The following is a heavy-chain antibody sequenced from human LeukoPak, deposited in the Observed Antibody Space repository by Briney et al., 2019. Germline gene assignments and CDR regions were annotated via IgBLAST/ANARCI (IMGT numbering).Heavy chain of an antibody. Sequence: PGGSLRLSCAASGFTVSNNYMNWVRQAPGKGLEWVSVIYSDGSTFYADSVKGRFTISRDNSKNSLYLQMNSLRDEDTAVYYCARDSEGYWGQGTLVTVSS. J-gene: IGHJ4*02. CDR1: GFTVSNNY. CDR2: IYSDGST. CDR3: ARDSEGY. V-gene: IGHV3-53*01.